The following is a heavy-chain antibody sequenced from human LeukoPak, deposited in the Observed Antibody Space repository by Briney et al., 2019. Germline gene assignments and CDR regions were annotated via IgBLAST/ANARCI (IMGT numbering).Heavy chain of an antibody. Sequence: GGSLRLSCAASGFTFSSCVIGWVRQAPGKGLEWVSVITGSGDAAYYADSVKGRFTISRDNSKNTLYLQMNSLRAEDTAGYYCAKIQDWGRPSYFDYWGQGTLVTVSS. CDR1: GFTFSSCV. J-gene: IGHJ4*02. V-gene: IGHV3-23*01. D-gene: IGHD3-16*01. CDR2: ITGSGDAA. CDR3: AKIQDWGRPSYFDY.